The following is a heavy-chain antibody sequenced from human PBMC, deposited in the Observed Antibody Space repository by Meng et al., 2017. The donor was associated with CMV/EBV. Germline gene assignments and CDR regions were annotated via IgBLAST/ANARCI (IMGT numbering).Heavy chain of an antibody. CDR3: SRLDVEPAARDAFDI. D-gene: IGHD2-2*01. CDR1: GGSISSSSYY. V-gene: IGHV4-39*01. CDR2: IYYSGST. Sequence: SETLSLTCTVSGGSISSSSYYWGWLRQPPGKGLEWIGSIYYSGSTYYNTSLKSRVTISVDTSKNQFSLKLSSVTAADTAVYYCSRLDVEPAARDAFDIWGQGTMVTVSS. J-gene: IGHJ3*02.